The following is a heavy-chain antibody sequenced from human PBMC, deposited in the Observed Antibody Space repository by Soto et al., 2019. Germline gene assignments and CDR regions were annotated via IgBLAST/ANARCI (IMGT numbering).Heavy chain of an antibody. J-gene: IGHJ4*02. Sequence: EVQLLESGGGLVQPGGSLRLSCAASGFTFSSYAMSWVRQAPGKGLEWVSAISGSGGSTYYADSVKGRFTISRDNSKNTLYLQMNSLRAEDTAVYYCATTSPRYYDIVTGHMSGPPTDYWGQGTLVTVSS. CDR1: GFTFSSYA. CDR2: ISGSGGST. D-gene: IGHD3-9*01. CDR3: ATTSPRYYDIVTGHMSGPPTDY. V-gene: IGHV3-23*01.